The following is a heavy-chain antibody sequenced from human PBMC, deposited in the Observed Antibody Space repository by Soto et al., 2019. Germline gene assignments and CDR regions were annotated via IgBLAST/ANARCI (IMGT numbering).Heavy chain of an antibody. CDR1: GFTFSSYA. CDR3: ARDPGGGTAMVLWYFDL. V-gene: IGHV3-30-3*01. CDR2: ISYDGSNK. J-gene: IGHJ2*01. Sequence: PGGSLRLSCAASGFTFSSYAMHWVRQAPGKGLEWVAVISYDGSNKYYADSVKGRFTISRDNSKNTLYLQMNSLRAEDTAVYYCARDPGGGTAMVLWYFDLWGRGTLVTVAS. D-gene: IGHD5-18*01.